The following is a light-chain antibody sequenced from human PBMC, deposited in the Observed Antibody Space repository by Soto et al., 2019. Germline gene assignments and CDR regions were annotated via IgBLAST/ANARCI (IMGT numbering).Light chain of an antibody. CDR2: EVT. J-gene: IGLJ1*01. Sequence: QSALTQPPSASGSPGQTVTISCTGTSSDVGGYDYVSWYQQHPGEAPKLIIYEVTTRPSGVPDRFSGSKSGNTASLTVSGLQAEDEADYHCSSYAGGKNFYVFGTGTKVTVL. CDR3: SSYAGGKNFYV. V-gene: IGLV2-8*01. CDR1: SSDVGGYDY.